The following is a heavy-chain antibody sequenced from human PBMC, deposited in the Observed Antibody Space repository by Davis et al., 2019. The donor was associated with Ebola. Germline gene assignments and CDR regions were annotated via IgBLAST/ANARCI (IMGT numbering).Heavy chain of an antibody. Sequence: MPSETLSLSCAVSGGSISSGGYSWSWIRQPPGKGLEWIGYIYHSGSTYYNPSLKSRVTISVDRSKNQFSLKLSSVTAADTAVYYCARGLGSVRALDIWGQGTMVTVSS. CDR2: IYHSGST. D-gene: IGHD3-10*01. CDR3: ARGLGSVRALDI. CDR1: GGSISSGGYS. J-gene: IGHJ3*02. V-gene: IGHV4-30-2*01.